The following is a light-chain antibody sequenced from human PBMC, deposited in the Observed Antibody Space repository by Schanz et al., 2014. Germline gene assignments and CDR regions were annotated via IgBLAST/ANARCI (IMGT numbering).Light chain of an antibody. CDR3: QKYDRAPWT. CDR1: QGISTS. V-gene: IGKV1-9*01. Sequence: IQLTQSPSSLSASVGDRVTITCRASQGISTSLAWYQKKPGKAPDLLIYAASTLQSGVPSRFSGSGSGTDFTLTISSLQPEDVATYYCQKYDRAPWTFGQGTRVEIK. J-gene: IGKJ1*01. CDR2: AAS.